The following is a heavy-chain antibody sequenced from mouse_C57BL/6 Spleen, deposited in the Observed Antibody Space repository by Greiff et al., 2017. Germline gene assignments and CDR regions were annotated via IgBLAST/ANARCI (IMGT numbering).Heavy chain of an antibody. Sequence: QVQLQQPGAELVKPGASVKLSCKASGYTFTSYWMHWVKQRPGQGLEWIGMIHPNSGSTNYNEKFKSKATLTVDKSASTAYMQLSSLTSEDSAVYYCARITTGGDYWYFDVWGTGTTVTVSS. CDR3: ARITTGGDYWYFDV. J-gene: IGHJ1*03. CDR1: GYTFTSYW. CDR2: IHPNSGST. V-gene: IGHV1-64*01. D-gene: IGHD1-1*01.